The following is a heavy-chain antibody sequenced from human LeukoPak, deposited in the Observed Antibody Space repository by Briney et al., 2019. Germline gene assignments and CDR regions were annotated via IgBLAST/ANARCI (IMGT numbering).Heavy chain of an antibody. Sequence: PGGSLRLSCEASGFTFNKFAMSWVRQAPGKGPEWVSAIGSSGATTFYADSVKGRCTISRDNSKNTVYLEMNSLRAEDTAIYYCAKVSVGPLSRPTHVALYHGMDVWGQGTTVTVSS. CDR3: AKVSVGPLSRPTHVALYHGMDV. J-gene: IGHJ6*02. V-gene: IGHV3-23*01. CDR1: GFTFNKFA. D-gene: IGHD2-8*01. CDR2: IGSSGATT.